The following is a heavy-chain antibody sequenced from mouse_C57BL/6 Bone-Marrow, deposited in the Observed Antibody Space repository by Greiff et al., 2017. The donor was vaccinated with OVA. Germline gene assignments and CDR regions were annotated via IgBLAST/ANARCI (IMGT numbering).Heavy chain of an antibody. J-gene: IGHJ3*01. D-gene: IGHD1-1*01. V-gene: IGHV1-5*01. CDR3: TRDGYYGSSSFAY. CDR1: GYTFTSYW. CDR2: IYPGNSDT. Sequence: VQLQQSGTVLARPGASVKMSCKTSGYTFTSYWMHWVKQRPGQGLEWIGAIYPGNSDTSYNQKFKGKAKLTAVTSASTAYMELSSLTTEDSAVYYCTRDGYYGSSSFAYWGQGTLVTVSA.